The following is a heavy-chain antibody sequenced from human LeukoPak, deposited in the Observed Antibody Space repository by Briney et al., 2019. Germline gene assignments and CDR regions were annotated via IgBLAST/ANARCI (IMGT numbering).Heavy chain of an antibody. V-gene: IGHV4-38-2*01. CDR1: GYSISSGYY. Sequence: SETLSLTCAVSGYSISSGYYWGWIRQPPGKGLEWIGSIYHSGSTYYNPSLKSRVTISVDTSKNQFSLKLSSVTAADTAVYYCARRVWAFDIWGPGTMVTVSS. J-gene: IGHJ3*02. CDR2: IYHSGST. CDR3: ARRVWAFDI.